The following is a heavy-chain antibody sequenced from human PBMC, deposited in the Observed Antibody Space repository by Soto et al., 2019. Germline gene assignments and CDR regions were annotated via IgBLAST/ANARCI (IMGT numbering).Heavy chain of an antibody. CDR1: GYTFTGYY. CDR3: VRARTRYDFWSGYYSPNYYYYGMDV. Sequence: ASVKVSCKASGYTFTGYYMHWVRQAPGQGLEWMGWINPNSGGTNYAQKFQGWVTMTRDTSISTAYMELSRLRSDDTAVYYCVRARTRYDFWSGYYSPNYYYYGMDVWGQGTTVTVSS. J-gene: IGHJ6*02. D-gene: IGHD3-3*01. CDR2: INPNSGGT. V-gene: IGHV1-2*04.